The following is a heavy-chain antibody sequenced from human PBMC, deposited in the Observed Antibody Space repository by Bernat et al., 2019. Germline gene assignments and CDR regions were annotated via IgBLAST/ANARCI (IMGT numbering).Heavy chain of an antibody. CDR2: IYYSGST. J-gene: IGHJ4*02. CDR1: GGSISSGGYY. V-gene: IGHV4-31*11. CDR3: ARDYSGSGYYGDFGY. D-gene: IGHD3-3*01. Sequence: QVQLQESGPGLVKPSETLSLTCAVSGGSISSGGYYWSWIRQHPGKGLEWIGYIYYSGSTYYNPSLKSRVTISVDTSKNQFSLKLSSVTAADTAVYYCARDYSGSGYYGDFGYWGQGTLVTVSS.